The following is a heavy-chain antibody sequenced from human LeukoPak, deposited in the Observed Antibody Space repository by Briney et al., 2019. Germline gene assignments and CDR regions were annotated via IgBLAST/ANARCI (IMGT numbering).Heavy chain of an antibody. Sequence: PGGSLRPSCAASGFTFSTYAVSWVRQAPGKGLEWVSAISGSGGSTSYADSVKGRFTISRDNSKNTLYLQMNSLRAEDTAVYYCAKDSNPYSSGWLLFDYWGQGTLVTVSS. CDR3: AKDSNPYSSGWLLFDY. CDR1: GFTFSTYA. CDR2: ISGSGGST. J-gene: IGHJ4*02. V-gene: IGHV3-23*01. D-gene: IGHD6-19*01.